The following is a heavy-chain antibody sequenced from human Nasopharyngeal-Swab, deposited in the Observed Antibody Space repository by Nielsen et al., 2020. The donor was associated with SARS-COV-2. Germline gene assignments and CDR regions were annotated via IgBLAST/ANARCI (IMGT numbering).Heavy chain of an antibody. CDR2: ISSSSSYI. D-gene: IGHD4-11*01. CDR1: GFTFSSYS. CDR3: ARWDYSNYDLDY. V-gene: IGHV3-21*01. Sequence: GGSLRLSCAASGFTFSSYSMNWVRQAPGKGLEWVSSISSSSSYIYYADSVKGRFIISRDNAKNSLYLQMNSLRAEDTAVYYCARWDYSNYDLDYWGQGTLVTVSS. J-gene: IGHJ4*02.